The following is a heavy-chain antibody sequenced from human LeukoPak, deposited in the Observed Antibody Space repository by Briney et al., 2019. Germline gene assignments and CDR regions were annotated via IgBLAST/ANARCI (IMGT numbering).Heavy chain of an antibody. J-gene: IGHJ4*02. V-gene: IGHV4-4*09. CDR2: IYTSGST. D-gene: IGHD3-3*01. CDR3: ARRRGPWSPFDY. CDR1: GGSISSYY. Sequence: SDTLSLTCTASGGSISSYYWSWIRQPPGKGLERIGYIYTSGSTNYNPSLNSRVAISVDTSKNQFTLKLSSVAAADTAVYYCARRRGPWSPFDYWGQGTLVTVSS.